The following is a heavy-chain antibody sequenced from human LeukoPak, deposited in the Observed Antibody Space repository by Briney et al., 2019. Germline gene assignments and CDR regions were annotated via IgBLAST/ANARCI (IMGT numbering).Heavy chain of an antibody. J-gene: IGHJ4*02. V-gene: IGHV1-18*04. CDR1: GYIFTTYF. D-gene: IGHD3-10*01. CDR3: ARVRYGSGTYHESPSFDY. Sequence: ASVKVSCKASGYIFTTYFIHWVRQAPGQGLEWMAWIRVYNGNTNYAQKLQGRVPMTTDTSTSTAYMELRSLISDDTAFYYCARVRYGSGTYHESPSFDYWGQGTLVTVSS. CDR2: IRVYNGNT.